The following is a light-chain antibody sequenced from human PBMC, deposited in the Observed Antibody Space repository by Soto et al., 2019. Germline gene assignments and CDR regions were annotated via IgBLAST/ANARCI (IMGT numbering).Light chain of an antibody. CDR3: QQYNNWPPIT. CDR2: AAS. CDR1: QSVSSN. Sequence: EIVMTQSPATLSVSPGERATLSCRASQSVSSNLAWYQQKPGQGPRLLIYAASTRSTGIPASFSGSGSGTEFTLTISSLQAEDFAVYYCQQYNNWPPITFGPGTKVDIK. V-gene: IGKV3-15*01. J-gene: IGKJ3*01.